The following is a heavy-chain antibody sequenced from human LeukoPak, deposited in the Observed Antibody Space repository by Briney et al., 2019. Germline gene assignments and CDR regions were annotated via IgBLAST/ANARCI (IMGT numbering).Heavy chain of an antibody. CDR3: GKDYWGSVDY. CDR2: LSNDGTIT. V-gene: IGHV3-74*01. D-gene: IGHD7-27*01. Sequence: GGSLRLSCAASGFTFSGYWMLWVRQAAGKGLVWVSRLSNDGTITDYADSVRGRFTISRDNAKNTLYLQMNSLRADDTAVYYCGKDYWGSVDYWGQGTLVTVSS. CDR1: GFTFSGYW. J-gene: IGHJ4*02.